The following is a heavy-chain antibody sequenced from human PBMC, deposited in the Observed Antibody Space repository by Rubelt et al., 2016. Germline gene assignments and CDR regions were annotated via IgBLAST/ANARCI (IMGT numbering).Heavy chain of an antibody. D-gene: IGHD3-3*01. Sequence: GLEWVANIKQDGSEKYYVDSVKGRFTISRDNAKNSPYLQMNSLRAEDTAVYYCARDDIRFLEWFPTHDYYYGMDVWGQGTTVTVSS. V-gene: IGHV3-7*01. J-gene: IGHJ6*02. CDR2: IKQDGSEK. CDR3: ARDDIRFLEWFPTHDYYYGMDV.